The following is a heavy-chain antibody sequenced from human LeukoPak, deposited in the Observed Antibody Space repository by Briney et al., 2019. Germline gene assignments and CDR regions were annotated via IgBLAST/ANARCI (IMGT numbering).Heavy chain of an antibody. CDR2: INPNSGGT. D-gene: IGHD1-26*01. V-gene: IGHV1-2*04. CDR3: ARDPGTYYYGMDV. J-gene: IGHJ6*02. CDR1: GYTFTGYY. Sequence: GASVKVSCKASGYTFTGYYMHRVRQAPGQGLEWMGWINPNSGGTNYAQKFQGWVTMTRDTSISTAYMELSRLRSDDTAVYYCARDPGTYYYGMDVWGQGTTVTVSS.